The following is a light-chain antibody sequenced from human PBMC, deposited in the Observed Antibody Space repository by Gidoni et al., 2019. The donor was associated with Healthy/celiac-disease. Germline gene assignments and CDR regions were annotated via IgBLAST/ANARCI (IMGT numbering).Light chain of an antibody. CDR3: QQYNSYWT. CDR1: QSLSSW. J-gene: IGKJ1*01. CDR2: KAS. V-gene: IGKV1-5*03. Sequence: DIQMTQSPSTLSASVGDRVTITCRASQSLSSWLAWYQQKPGKAPKLLIYKASNLESGVPSRFSGSGSGTECTLTISSLQPDEFATYYCQQYNSYWTFGQGTKVEIK.